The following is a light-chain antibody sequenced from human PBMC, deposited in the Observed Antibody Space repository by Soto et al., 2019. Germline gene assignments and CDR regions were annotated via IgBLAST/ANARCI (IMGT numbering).Light chain of an antibody. J-gene: IGLJ2*01. CDR3: CSYAGSYIHVV. CDR2: DVS. Sequence: QSALTQPRSVSGSPGQSVTISCTGTSSDVGGYNYVSWYQQHPGKAPKLMIYDVSKRPSGVPDRFSGSKSGNTASLTISGLQAEDEADYYSCSYAGSYIHVVFGGGTKLTVL. CDR1: SSDVGGYNY. V-gene: IGLV2-11*01.